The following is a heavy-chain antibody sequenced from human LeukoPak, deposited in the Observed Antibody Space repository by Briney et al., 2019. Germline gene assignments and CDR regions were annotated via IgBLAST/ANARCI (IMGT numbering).Heavy chain of an antibody. D-gene: IGHD3-9*01. CDR2: IYYSGST. CDR1: GGSISSYY. J-gene: IGHJ6*02. V-gene: IGHV4-59*01. CDR3: ARGAYDILTGGVNYYYYGMDV. Sequence: SETLSLTCTASGGSISSYYWSWIRQPPGKGLEWIGYIYYSGSTNYNPSLKSRVTISVKTSKNQLSLKLSSVTAADTAVYYCARGAYDILTGGVNYYYYGMDVWGQGTTVTVSS.